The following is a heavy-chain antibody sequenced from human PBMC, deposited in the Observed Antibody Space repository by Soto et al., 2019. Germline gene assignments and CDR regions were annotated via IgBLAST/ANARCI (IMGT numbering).Heavy chain of an antibody. CDR3: AKSGLNYDILTGYSIDAFDI. D-gene: IGHD3-9*01. Sequence: SLRLSCAASGFTFSSYAMSWVRQAPGKGLEWVSAISGSGGSTYYADSVKGRFTISRDNSKNTLYLQMNSLRAEDTAVYYCAKSGLNYDILTGYSIDAFDIWGQGTMVTVSS. CDR2: ISGSGGST. CDR1: GFTFSSYA. J-gene: IGHJ3*02. V-gene: IGHV3-23*01.